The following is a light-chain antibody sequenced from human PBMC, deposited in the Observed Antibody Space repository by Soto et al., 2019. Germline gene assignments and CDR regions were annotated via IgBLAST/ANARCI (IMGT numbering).Light chain of an antibody. J-gene: IGKJ1*01. CDR3: QQYGSSLWT. V-gene: IGKV3-20*01. CDR1: QSVSSSY. Sequence: EIVLTQSPGTLSLAPGERATLSCRASQSVSSSYLAWYQQKPGQAPRLLIYGASRRPTGIPDRFSGSGSGTDLTLTISRLEPEDFAVHYCQQYGSSLWTFGQGTKVTIQ. CDR2: GAS.